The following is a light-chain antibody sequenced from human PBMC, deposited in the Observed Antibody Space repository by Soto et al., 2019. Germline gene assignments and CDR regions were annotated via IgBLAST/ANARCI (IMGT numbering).Light chain of an antibody. CDR2: LGS. CDR3: MQALQTPLT. V-gene: IGKV2-28*01. Sequence: DIVMTQSPFSLPVTPGEPASISCRSSQSLLHSNGYNYLDWYLQKPGQSPQLLIYLGSNRASGVPDRFSGSGSGTDFTLKTSRVEAEDVGVYYCMQALQTPLTFGGGTKVDIK. J-gene: IGKJ4*01. CDR1: QSLLHSNGYNY.